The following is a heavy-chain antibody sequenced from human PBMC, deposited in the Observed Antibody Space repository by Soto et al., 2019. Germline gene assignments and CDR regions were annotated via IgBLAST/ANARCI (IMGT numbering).Heavy chain of an antibody. Sequence: GSLRLSCAASGFTFSSYAMSWVRQAPGKGLEWVSAISGSGGSTYYADSVKGRFTISRDNSKNTLYLQMNSLRAEDTAVYYCAKDGRYALNYYYYGMDVWGQGTTVTVSS. CDR1: GFTFSSYA. CDR3: AKDGRYALNYYYYGMDV. J-gene: IGHJ6*02. V-gene: IGHV3-23*01. D-gene: IGHD1-26*01. CDR2: ISGSGGST.